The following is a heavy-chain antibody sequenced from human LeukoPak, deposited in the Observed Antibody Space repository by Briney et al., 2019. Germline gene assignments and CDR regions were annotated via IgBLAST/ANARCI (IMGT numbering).Heavy chain of an antibody. CDR1: GYTFTIYG. D-gene: IGHD6-19*01. CDR3: ARRYRGISSGWSP. Sequence: GASVNVSCTASGYTFTIYGISWVRPAPGQGLEWMGWISAYNGNTNYAQKLQGRVTMTRNTSISTAYMELSSLRSEDTAVYYCARRYRGISSGWSPWGQGTLVTVSS. V-gene: IGHV1-18*01. J-gene: IGHJ5*02. CDR2: ISAYNGNT.